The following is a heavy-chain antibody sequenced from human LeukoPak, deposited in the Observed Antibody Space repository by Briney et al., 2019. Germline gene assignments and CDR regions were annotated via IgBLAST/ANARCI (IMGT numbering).Heavy chain of an antibody. CDR1: GGSFSGYY. V-gene: IGHV4-34*01. CDR3: AREEPYYYDSRGLDY. J-gene: IGHJ4*02. CDR2: INHSGST. Sequence: SETLSLTCAVYGGSFSGYYWSWIRQPPGKGLEWIGEINHSGSTNYNPSLKSRVTISVDTSKNQFSLKLSSVTAADTAVYYCAREEPYYYDSRGLDYWGQGTLVTVSS. D-gene: IGHD3-22*01.